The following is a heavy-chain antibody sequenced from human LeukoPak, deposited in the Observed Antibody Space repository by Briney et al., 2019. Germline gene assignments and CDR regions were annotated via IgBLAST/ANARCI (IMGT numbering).Heavy chain of an antibody. CDR3: ARWGIAVAGFFDY. Sequence: ASVKVSCKASGYTFTSNYIHWVRQAPGQGLEWMGMIYPRDGSTSYAQKFQGRVTVTRDTSTSTAYMELSSLRSEDTAVYYCARWGIAVAGFFDYWGQGTLVTVSS. J-gene: IGHJ4*02. D-gene: IGHD6-19*01. CDR2: IYPRDGST. V-gene: IGHV1-46*01. CDR1: GYTFTSNY.